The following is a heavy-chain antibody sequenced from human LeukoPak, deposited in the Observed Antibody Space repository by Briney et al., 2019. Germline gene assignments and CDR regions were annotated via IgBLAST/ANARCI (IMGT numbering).Heavy chain of an antibody. CDR1: GYSITSYW. D-gene: IGHD1-26*01. CDR3: ARRVSGSYSPFDY. V-gene: IGHV5-51*01. Sequence: GASLKISCNGSGYSITSYWIGWVRQMRGKRLEWMGIIYPGDSDTRYSPSFQGQVTISADKSISTAYLQWSSLKASDTAMYYCARRVSGSYSPFDYGGQGTLVTVSA. CDR2: IYPGDSDT. J-gene: IGHJ4*02.